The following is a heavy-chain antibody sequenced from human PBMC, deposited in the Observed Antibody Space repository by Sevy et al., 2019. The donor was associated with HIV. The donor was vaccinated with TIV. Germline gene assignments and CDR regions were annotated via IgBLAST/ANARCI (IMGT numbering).Heavy chain of an antibody. CDR2: ITPNNGNT. J-gene: IGHJ1*01. V-gene: IGHV1-18*01. D-gene: IGHD3-16*01. Sequence: ASVKVSCKASGYTFTNYHITWVRQAPGQGLEWMGWITPNNGNTEYVQRLQGRVTMTTDTSTSTAYMELRNLKSDDTAVYYCARAPGGGRGRGQYFHRWGGGTLVTVSS. CDR3: ARAPGGGRGRGQYFHR. CDR1: GYTFTNYH.